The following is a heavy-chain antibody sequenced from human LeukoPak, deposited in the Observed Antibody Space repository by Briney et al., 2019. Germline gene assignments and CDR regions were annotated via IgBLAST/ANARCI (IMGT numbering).Heavy chain of an antibody. CDR3: ARDGRGDFAY. V-gene: IGHV3-21*01. Sequence: GGSLRLSGAASGFTFSTFSMIWVGQAPGQGLEWVSSTISSSSYIYYADSVKGRFTISRDNAKNSLYLQMNSLRAEDTAVYYCARDGRGDFAYWGQGTLVTVSS. CDR1: GFTFSTFS. D-gene: IGHD1-1*01. CDR2: TISSSSYI. J-gene: IGHJ4*02.